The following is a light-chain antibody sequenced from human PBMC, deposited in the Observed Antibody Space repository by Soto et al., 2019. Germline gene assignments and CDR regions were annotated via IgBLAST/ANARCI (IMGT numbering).Light chain of an antibody. CDR2: DAS. V-gene: IGKV3-20*01. CDR1: QSVSSSY. CDR3: QQYASSPPT. J-gene: IGKJ1*01. Sequence: EIVLTQSPGTLSLSPGERATLSCRASQSVSSSYLAWYQQKPVQAPRLLIYDASSRATGIPARVSGSGSGTDFTLTISRLEPENFAVYYGQQYASSPPTVGQGPKADIK.